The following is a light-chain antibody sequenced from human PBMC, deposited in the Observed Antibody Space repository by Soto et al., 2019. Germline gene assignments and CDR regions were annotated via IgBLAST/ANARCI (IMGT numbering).Light chain of an antibody. CDR2: GAS. Sequence: EIVMTQSRATLSVSPGERATLSCGASQSVNSKLAWYQQKPGQGPRLLIYGASTRATGIPATFSGSGSGTEFTLTIRSLQSEDFAVYYCQHYSTWLWTFGQGTKVEIK. J-gene: IGKJ1*01. CDR1: QSVNSK. CDR3: QHYSTWLWT. V-gene: IGKV3-15*01.